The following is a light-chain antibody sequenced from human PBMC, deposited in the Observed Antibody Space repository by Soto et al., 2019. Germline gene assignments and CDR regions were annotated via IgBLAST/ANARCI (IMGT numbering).Light chain of an antibody. CDR1: QSISSY. CDR3: QQSYSSPRT. J-gene: IGKJ1*01. V-gene: IGKV1-39*01. Sequence: DIQMTQSPSSLAASVGDRVTITCRASQSISSYLNWYQQKPGEAPKLLMYAASSLQGSVPSRFSGSGSGTDFTLTISSLQPEDFATYYCQQSYSSPRTFGQGTKVEIK. CDR2: AAS.